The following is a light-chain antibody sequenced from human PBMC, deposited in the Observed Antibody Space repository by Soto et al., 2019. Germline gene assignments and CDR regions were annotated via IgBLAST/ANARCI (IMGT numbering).Light chain of an antibody. CDR1: SSDVGAYNY. CDR3: SSYTSSSTYV. V-gene: IGLV2-14*01. CDR2: EVS. Sequence: QSVLTQPASVSGSPGQSITISCTGTSSDVGAYNYVSWYQQHPGKAHKLMIYEVSNRPSGVSNRFSGSKSGNTASLTISGLQAEDEADYHCSSYTSSSTYVFGTGTKVTAL. J-gene: IGLJ1*01.